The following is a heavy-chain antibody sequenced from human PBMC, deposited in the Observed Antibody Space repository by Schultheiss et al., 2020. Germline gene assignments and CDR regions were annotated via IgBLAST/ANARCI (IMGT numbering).Heavy chain of an antibody. J-gene: IGHJ5*02. D-gene: IGHD6-13*01. CDR1: GGSISSYY. V-gene: IGHV4-59*01. Sequence: SQTLSLTCTVSGGSISSYYWSWIRQPPGKGLEWIGYIYYSGSTNYNPSLKSRVTISVDTSKNQFSLKLSSVTAADTAVYYCARAVSGYSSSWNWFDPWGQGTLVPVSS. CDR2: IYYSGST. CDR3: ARAVSGYSSSWNWFDP.